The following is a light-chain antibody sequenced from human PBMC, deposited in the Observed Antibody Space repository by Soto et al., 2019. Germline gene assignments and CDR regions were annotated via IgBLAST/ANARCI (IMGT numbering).Light chain of an antibody. Sequence: EIVMTQSPATLSVSPGERATLSCRASQSISTILAWYQQRPSQAPRLLMYGASTRAAGIPARFSGSGSGTEFTLTISSLQSEDFAVYYCQQYIKWPRTFGQGTKLEIK. CDR1: QSISTI. V-gene: IGKV3-15*01. CDR3: QQYIKWPRT. J-gene: IGKJ2*01. CDR2: GAS.